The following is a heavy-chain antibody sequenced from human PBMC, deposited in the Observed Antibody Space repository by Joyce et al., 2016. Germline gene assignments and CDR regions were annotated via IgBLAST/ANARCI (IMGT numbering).Heavy chain of an antibody. D-gene: IGHD1-26*01. V-gene: IGHV4-39*07. J-gene: IGHJ3*01. CDR3: AGDFRDPGGTFRNGFAV. Sequence: QLQLQESGPGLVKSSETLSLTCTVSGASISRNTNYWGWIRQSQGKGLEWMATLYYSGSTYYNPSLRSRLSKAVDTSKNQFSLRLSAGTAADAALYYCAGDFRDPGGTFRNGFAVWGQGTMVTVSS. CDR1: GASISRNTNY. CDR2: LYYSGST.